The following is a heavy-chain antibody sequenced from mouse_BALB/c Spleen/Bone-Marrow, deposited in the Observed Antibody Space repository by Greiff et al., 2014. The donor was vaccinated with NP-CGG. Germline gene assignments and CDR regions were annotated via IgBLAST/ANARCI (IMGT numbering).Heavy chain of an antibody. CDR1: GYTFTSYW. V-gene: IGHV1S81*02. J-gene: IGHJ2*01. CDR3: ARCYYGNYFDY. D-gene: IGHD2-1*01. CDR2: INPSNGRT. Sequence: QVHVKQSGAELVKLGASVKLSCKASGYTFTSYWMHWVKQRPGQGLEWIGEINPSNGRTNYNEKFKSKATLTVDKSSSTAYMQLSSLTSEDSAVYYCARCYYGNYFDYWGQGTTLTVSS.